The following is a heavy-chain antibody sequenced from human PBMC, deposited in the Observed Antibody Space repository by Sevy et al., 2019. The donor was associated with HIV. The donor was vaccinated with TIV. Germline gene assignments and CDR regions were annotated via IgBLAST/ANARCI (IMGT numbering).Heavy chain of an antibody. CDR3: ATTPVIMITSGGVIALRHFDF. CDR1: GGSISGYY. Sequence: SETLSLTCTVSGGSISGYYWSWIRQPPGKGLEWIGYIYYSGSTNYNPSLKNRVTISVDTSKNQLSLTMSSVTAADTAVYYCATTPVIMITSGGVIALRHFDFWGQGTMVTVSS. J-gene: IGHJ4*02. CDR2: IYYSGST. D-gene: IGHD3-16*02. V-gene: IGHV4-59*01.